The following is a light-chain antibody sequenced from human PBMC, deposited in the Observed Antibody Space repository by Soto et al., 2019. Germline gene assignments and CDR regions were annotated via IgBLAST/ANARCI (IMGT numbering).Light chain of an antibody. CDR1: QSVSSNF. CDR2: GAS. CDR3: QQYGTSPPT. Sequence: EIVLTQSPGTLSLSPGERATLSCKASQSVSSNFLAWYQRKPGQAPRLLIYGASYRATDIPYRFSGSGSGTDFTITITRLDTEDFAVYYCQQYGTSPPTFGQGTKVEI. V-gene: IGKV3-20*01. J-gene: IGKJ1*01.